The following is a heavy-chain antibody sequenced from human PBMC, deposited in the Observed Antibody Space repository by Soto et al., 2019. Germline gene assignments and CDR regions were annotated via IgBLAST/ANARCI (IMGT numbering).Heavy chain of an antibody. CDR2: ISGYGGSA. CDR1: GFTFSSYA. D-gene: IGHD2-2*01. J-gene: IGHJ4*02. V-gene: IGHV3-23*01. Sequence: PGGSLRLSCVASGFTFSSYAMSWVRQAPGKGLEWVSSISGYGGSAYYADSMKGRFTLSRDNSENTLFLQMNSLRADDTAVYYCAKGTDHFDSWGQGTLVTVSS. CDR3: AKGTDHFDS.